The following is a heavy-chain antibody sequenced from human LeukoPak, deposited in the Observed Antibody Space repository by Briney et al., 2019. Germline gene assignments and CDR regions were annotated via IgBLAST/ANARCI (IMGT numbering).Heavy chain of an antibody. CDR3: ARVYCTGGMCYTGLDY. CDR2: ISGSSGSI. Sequence: GGSLRLSRAASGFTFRTYGMNWVRQAPGKGLEWVSYISGSSGSIYDADSVKGRFTISRGNAKNSLYLQMNSLRDEDTAFYYCARVYCTGGMCYTGLDYWGQGTLVTVSS. J-gene: IGHJ4*02. V-gene: IGHV3-48*02. D-gene: IGHD2-8*02. CDR1: GFTFRTYG.